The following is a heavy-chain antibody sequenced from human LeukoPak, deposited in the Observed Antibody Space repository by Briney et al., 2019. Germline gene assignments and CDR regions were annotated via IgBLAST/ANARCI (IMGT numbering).Heavy chain of an antibody. CDR2: IYHSGST. CDR3: ARSQALYNWPDP. CDR1: GGSISSSNW. V-gene: IGHV4-4*02. D-gene: IGHD2/OR15-2a*01. J-gene: IGHJ5*02. Sequence: SGTLSLTCAVSGGSISSSNWWSWVRQPPGKGLEWMGEIYHSGSTNYNPSLKSRVTISLDKSKNQFSLKLSSVTAADTAVYYCARSQALYNWPDPWGQGTLVTVSS.